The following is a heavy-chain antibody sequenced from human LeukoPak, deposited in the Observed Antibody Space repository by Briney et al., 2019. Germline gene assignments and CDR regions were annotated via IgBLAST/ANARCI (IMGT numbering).Heavy chain of an antibody. CDR1: GYTFTGYY. CDR2: INPNSGGT. Sequence: GASVKVSCKASGYTFTGYYMHWVRQAPGQGLEWMGWINPNSGGTNYAQKFQGWVTMTRDTSISTAYMELSRLRSDDTAVYYCARSRRYFAYQYYFDYWGQGTLVTVSS. D-gene: IGHD2-2*01. CDR3: ARSRRYFAYQYYFDY. J-gene: IGHJ4*02. V-gene: IGHV1-2*04.